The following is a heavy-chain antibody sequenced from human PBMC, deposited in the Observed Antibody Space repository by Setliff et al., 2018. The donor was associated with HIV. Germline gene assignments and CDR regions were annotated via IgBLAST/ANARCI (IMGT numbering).Heavy chain of an antibody. V-gene: IGHV3-30-3*02. CDR3: AKNLFSSRWSPLDS. J-gene: IGHJ4*02. Sequence: GGSLRLSCAVPGFIFSRSAMYWARQAPGKGLEWVTLISHNGSTKYYGDSVKGRFTISRDNSKNTLYLQMNRLRSEDTAVYYCAKNLFSSRWSPLDSWGQGTLVTVSS. D-gene: IGHD6-13*01. CDR2: ISHNGSTK. CDR1: GFIFSRSA.